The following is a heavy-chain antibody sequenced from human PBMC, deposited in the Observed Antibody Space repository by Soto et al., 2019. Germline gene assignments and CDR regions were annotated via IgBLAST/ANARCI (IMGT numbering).Heavy chain of an antibody. D-gene: IGHD2-2*02. J-gene: IGHJ3*02. CDR3: ARHGGCSSTSCYNAFDI. CDR2: IYYSGST. Sequence: PSETLSLTCTVSGGSISSYYWSWIRQPPGKGLEWIGYIYYSGSTNYNPSLKSRVTISVDTSKNQFSLKLSSVTAADTAVYYCARHGGCSSTSCYNAFDIWGQGTMVTVSS. V-gene: IGHV4-59*08. CDR1: GGSISSYY.